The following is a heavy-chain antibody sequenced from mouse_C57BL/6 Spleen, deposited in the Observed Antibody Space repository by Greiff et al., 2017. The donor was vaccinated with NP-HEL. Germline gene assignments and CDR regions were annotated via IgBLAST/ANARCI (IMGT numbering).Heavy chain of an antibody. CDR3: AGRGNYWFAY. V-gene: IGHV1-59*01. J-gene: IGHJ3*01. Sequence: VQLQQPGAELVRPGTSVTLSCKASGYTFHSYWMHWVKQRPGQGLEWIGVIDPSDSYTNYNQKFKGKATLTVDTSSSTAYMQLSSLTSEDSAVYYCAGRGNYWFAYWGQGTLVTVSA. D-gene: IGHD2-1*01. CDR2: IDPSDSYT. CDR1: GYTFHSYW.